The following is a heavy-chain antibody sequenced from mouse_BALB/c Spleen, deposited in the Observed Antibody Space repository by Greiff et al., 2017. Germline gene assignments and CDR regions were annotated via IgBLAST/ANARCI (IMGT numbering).Heavy chain of an antibody. CDR3: AAYDGYYGGFAY. CDR2: IWAGGST. V-gene: IGHV2-9*02. Sequence: VKLQESGPGLVAPSQSLSITCNVSGFSLTSYGVHWVRQPPGKGLEWLGVIWAGGSTNYNSALMSRLSISKDNSKSQVFLKMNSLQTDDTAMYYCAAYDGYYGGFAYWGQGTLVTVSA. J-gene: IGHJ3*01. D-gene: IGHD2-3*01. CDR1: GFSLTSYG.